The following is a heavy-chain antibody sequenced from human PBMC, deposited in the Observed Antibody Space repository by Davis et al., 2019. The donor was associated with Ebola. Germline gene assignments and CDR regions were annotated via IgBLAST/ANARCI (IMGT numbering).Heavy chain of an antibody. J-gene: IGHJ4*02. CDR3: AKDDYHSGSPFDY. V-gene: IGHV3-66*02. CDR1: GFTFSNAW. D-gene: IGHD1-26*01. Sequence: GESLKISCAASGFTFSNAWMSWVRQAPGKGLEWVSVIYSGGSTYYADSVKGRFTISRDNSKNTLYLQMNSLRAEDTAVYYCAKDDYHSGSPFDYWGQGTLVTVSS. CDR2: IYSGGST.